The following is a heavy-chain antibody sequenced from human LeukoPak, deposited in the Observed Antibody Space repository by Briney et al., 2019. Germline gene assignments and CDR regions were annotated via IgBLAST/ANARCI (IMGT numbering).Heavy chain of an antibody. CDR2: TRLRSTWNT. D-gene: IGHD7-27*01. CDR1: GDSVPSKSVS. V-gene: IGHV6-1*01. J-gene: IGHJ4*02. CDR3: VRDFNWAFDY. Sequence: SQTPSLTCAISGDSVPSKSVSWNWIRQSPSRGLEYLGRTRLRSTWNTFYSLSVQGRITINADTSRNQVSLRLNSVTPEDTALYYCVRDFNWAFDYWVQGTLVTVSS.